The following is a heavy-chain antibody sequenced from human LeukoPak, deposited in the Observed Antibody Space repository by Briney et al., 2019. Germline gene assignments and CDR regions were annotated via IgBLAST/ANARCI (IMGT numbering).Heavy chain of an antibody. Sequence: SETLSLTCTVSGGSISSSSYYWGWIRQPPGKGLEWIGSTYYSGSTYYNPSLKSRVTISVDTSKNQFSLKLSSVTAADTAVYYCASTLAKRKMTTVTYFDYWGQGTLVTVSS. CDR2: TYYSGST. CDR3: ASTLAKRKMTTVTYFDY. V-gene: IGHV4-39*07. D-gene: IGHD4-17*01. CDR1: GGSISSSSYY. J-gene: IGHJ4*02.